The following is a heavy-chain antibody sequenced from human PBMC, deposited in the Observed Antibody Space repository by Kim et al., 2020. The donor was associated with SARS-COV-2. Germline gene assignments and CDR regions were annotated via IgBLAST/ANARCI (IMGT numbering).Heavy chain of an antibody. CDR1: GYTFNDYY. J-gene: IGHJ5*02. CDR2: INLRNGGT. CDR3: ATELRFWSVTGS. Sequence: ASVKVSCKASGYTFNDYYMQWVRQAPGQGLEWMGGINLRNGGTDYAQKFQGRVTMTRDTSITTAFMELSRLISDDTAVYYCATELRFWSVTGSWGQGTLVTVSS. V-gene: IGHV1-2*02. D-gene: IGHD3-3*01.